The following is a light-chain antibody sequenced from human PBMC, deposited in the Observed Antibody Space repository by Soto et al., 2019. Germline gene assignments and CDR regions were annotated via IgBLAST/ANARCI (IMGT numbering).Light chain of an antibody. V-gene: IGKV3-11*01. J-gene: IGKJ1*01. Sequence: EIVLPQSPATLSLSPGERATLSCRASQSVSSYLAWYQQKPGQAPRLLIYDASNRATGIPARFSGSGSGTDFTLTISSLEPEDFAVYYCQQRGNWPWTFGQGNKVEIK. CDR3: QQRGNWPWT. CDR1: QSVSSY. CDR2: DAS.